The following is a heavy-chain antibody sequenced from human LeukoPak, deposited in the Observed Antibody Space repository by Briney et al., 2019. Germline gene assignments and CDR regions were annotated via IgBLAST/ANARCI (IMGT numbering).Heavy chain of an antibody. V-gene: IGHV3-48*03. CDR2: ISSSGRTI. J-gene: IGHJ3*02. CDR3: ARNSYAFDM. Sequence: EGSLRLSCAASGFTFNDYEMNWVRQAPGKGLEWVSYISSSGRTIFYADSVKGRFTISRDNAKNSLYLQMNGLRAEDTAVYYCARNSYAFDMWGQGTMVTVSS. CDR1: GFTFNDYE.